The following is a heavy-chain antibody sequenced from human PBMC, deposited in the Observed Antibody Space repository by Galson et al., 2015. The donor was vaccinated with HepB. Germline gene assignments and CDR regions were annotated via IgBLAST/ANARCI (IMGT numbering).Heavy chain of an antibody. J-gene: IGHJ4*02. CDR3: VRTMVRGDY. D-gene: IGHD3-10*01. CDR2: INPDGSEK. Sequence: SLRLSCAASGFTFRGHWMTWVRQAPGKGLEWVANINPDGSEKNYVDSVKGRFTISRDNAKSSVYLEMNSLRVEDTAVYYCVRTMVRGDYWGQGTLVTVSS. CDR1: GFTFRGHW. V-gene: IGHV3-7*03.